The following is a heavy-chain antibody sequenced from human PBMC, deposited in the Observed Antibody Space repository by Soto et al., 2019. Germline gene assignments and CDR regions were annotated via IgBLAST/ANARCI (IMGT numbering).Heavy chain of an antibody. Sequence: QVQLQESGPGLVKPSQTLSLTCTVSGGSISRDDYYWSWIRQPPGKVLEWIGNIYYNGSTNYNPSLKIRLTISADTSNNQFSLKLTSVTAADTAVYFCARDRPKDYYYGMDGWGQGTTVTVSS. CDR1: GGSISRDDYY. J-gene: IGHJ6*02. CDR2: IYYNGST. CDR3: ARDRPKDYYYGMDG. V-gene: IGHV4-30-4*01.